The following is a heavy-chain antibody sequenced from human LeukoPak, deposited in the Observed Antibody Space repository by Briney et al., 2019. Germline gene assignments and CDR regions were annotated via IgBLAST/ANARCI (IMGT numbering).Heavy chain of an antibody. D-gene: IGHD2-2*01. Sequence: PGRSLRLSCAASGFTFSIYGLHWVRQAPGKGLEWVAVIWNDGSNKYYADSVKGRFTISRDNSKNTLYLQMNSLRAEDTAVYYCARVGCSTTSCYPDYWGQGTLVTVSS. CDR3: ARVGCSTTSCYPDY. J-gene: IGHJ4*02. V-gene: IGHV3-33*01. CDR1: GFTFSIYG. CDR2: IWNDGSNK.